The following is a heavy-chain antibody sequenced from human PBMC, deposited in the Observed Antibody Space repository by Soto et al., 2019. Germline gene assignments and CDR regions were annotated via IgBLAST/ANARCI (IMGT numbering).Heavy chain of an antibody. V-gene: IGHV6-1*01. D-gene: IGHD3-3*01. Sequence: SQTLSLTSAISGDSVSSNSAAWNWLRQSPSRGLEWLGRTYYRSKWYNDYGIYVKSRITIKPDTSKNQFSLQLNSVSPQDTAVYYCARERGVLSEAFDIWGQGTVVTVSS. CDR2: TYYRSKWYN. J-gene: IGHJ3*02. CDR3: ARERGVLSEAFDI. CDR1: GDSVSSNSAA.